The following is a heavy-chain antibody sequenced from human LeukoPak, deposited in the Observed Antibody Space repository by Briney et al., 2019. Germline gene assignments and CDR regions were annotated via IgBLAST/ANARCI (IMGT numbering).Heavy chain of an antibody. CDR1: GFTLSSYS. D-gene: IGHD1-26*01. CDR2: SSSSSSTI. V-gene: IGHV3-48*01. J-gene: IGHJ3*02. Sequence: PGGSLRLSCAASGFTLSSYSMNWVRQAPGKGLEWVSYSSSSSSTIYYADSVKGRFTISRDNAKNSLYLQMNSLRAEDAAVYYCASETSEEGRGDDFDIWGQGTMVTVSS. CDR3: ASETSEEGRGDDFDI.